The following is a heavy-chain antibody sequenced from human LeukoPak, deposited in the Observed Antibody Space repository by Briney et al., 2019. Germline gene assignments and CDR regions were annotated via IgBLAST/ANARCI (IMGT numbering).Heavy chain of an antibody. CDR1: GDSVSSNSAA. Sequence: SQTLSLTCAISGDSVSSNSAAWNWIRQSPSRGLEWLGRTYYRSKWYSEYAVSVKSRITINPDTSKNQFSLQLNSVTPEDTAVYYCFRGSTLSARSIDFWGQGTLVTVSS. CDR2: TYYRSKWYS. CDR3: FRGSTLSARSIDF. D-gene: IGHD6-6*01. V-gene: IGHV6-1*01. J-gene: IGHJ4*02.